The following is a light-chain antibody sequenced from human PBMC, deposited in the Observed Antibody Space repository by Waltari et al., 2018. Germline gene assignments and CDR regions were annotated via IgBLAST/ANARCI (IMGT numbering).Light chain of an antibody. Sequence: QSALTQPRSVSGSPGQSLTISCTGSRSDVGGFKYVSWYQQHSGKAPKLMMCDVSKRPSGVPDRFSGSKSGNTASLTISGLQAEDEADYYCCSYTSSYVAFGGGTKLTVL. J-gene: IGLJ2*01. CDR1: RSDVGGFKY. CDR2: DVS. V-gene: IGLV2-11*01. CDR3: CSYTSSYVA.